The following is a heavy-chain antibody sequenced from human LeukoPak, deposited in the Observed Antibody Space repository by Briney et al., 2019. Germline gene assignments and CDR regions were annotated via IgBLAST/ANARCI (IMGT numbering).Heavy chain of an antibody. D-gene: IGHD3-10*01. CDR3: ARAHLSGYFDY. CDR2: INPNSGGT. CDR1: GYTFTGYY. Sequence: GASVKVSCKASGYTFTGYYIHWVRQAPGQGLEWMGWINPNSGGTNYAQKFQGRVTMTRDMSTSTVYMDLISLRSDDTAVYYCARAHLSGYFDYWGQGTLVTVSS. V-gene: IGHV1-2*02. J-gene: IGHJ4*02.